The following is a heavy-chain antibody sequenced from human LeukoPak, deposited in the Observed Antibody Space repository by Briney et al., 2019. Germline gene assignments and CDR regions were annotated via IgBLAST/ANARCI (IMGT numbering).Heavy chain of an antibody. CDR3: ARIYDSSGFHPGFDP. J-gene: IGHJ5*02. D-gene: IGHD3-22*01. V-gene: IGHV1-2*02. Sequence: ASVKVSCKASGYTFTSYYMHWARQAPGQGLEWMGIINPNSGGTNYAQKFQGRVTMTRDTSISTAYMELSRLRSDDTAVYYCARIYDSSGFHPGFDPWGQGTLVTVSS. CDR1: GYTFTSYY. CDR2: INPNSGGT.